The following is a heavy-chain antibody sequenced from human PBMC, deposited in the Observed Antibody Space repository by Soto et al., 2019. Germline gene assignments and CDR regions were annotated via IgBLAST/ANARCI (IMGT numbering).Heavy chain of an antibody. CDR1: GYTFTSYG. CDR2: INGYNGNT. Sequence: ASVKVSCKASGYTFTSYGISWVRQAPGQGLEWMGWINGYNGNTNHAQKLQGRVTMSTDTSTSTAYMELRSLRSDDSAVYYCARMGDVPYYCYGMDVWGQGTTVTVS. J-gene: IGHJ6*02. D-gene: IGHD3-16*01. CDR3: ARMGDVPYYCYGMDV. V-gene: IGHV1-18*01.